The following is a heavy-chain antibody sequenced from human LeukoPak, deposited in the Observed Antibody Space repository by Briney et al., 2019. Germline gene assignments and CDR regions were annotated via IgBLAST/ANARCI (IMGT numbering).Heavy chain of an antibody. D-gene: IGHD6-19*01. J-gene: IGHJ3*02. CDR1: GYTFTSYG. CDR3: AREYAQWPDAFDI. Sequence: ASVKVSCKASGYTFTSYGISWVRQAPGQGLEWMGIINPSGGSTSYAQKFQGRVTMTRDTSTSTVYMELSSLRSEDTAVYYCAREYAQWPDAFDIWGQGTMVTVSS. V-gene: IGHV1-46*01. CDR2: INPSGGST.